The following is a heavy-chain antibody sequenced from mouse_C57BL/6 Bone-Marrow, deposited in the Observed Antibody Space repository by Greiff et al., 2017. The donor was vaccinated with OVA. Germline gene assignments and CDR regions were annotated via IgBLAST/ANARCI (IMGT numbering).Heavy chain of an antibody. CDR3: AREGDYDGYYYAMDY. V-gene: IGHV5-4*01. J-gene: IGHJ4*01. D-gene: IGHD2-3*01. CDR1: GFTFSSYA. Sequence: DVMLVESGGGLVKPGGSLKLSCAASGFTFSSYAMSWVRQTPEKRLEWVATISDGGSYTYYPDNVKGRFTISRDNAKNNLYLQMSHLKSEDTAMYYCAREGDYDGYYYAMDYWGQGTSVTVSS. CDR2: ISDGGSYT.